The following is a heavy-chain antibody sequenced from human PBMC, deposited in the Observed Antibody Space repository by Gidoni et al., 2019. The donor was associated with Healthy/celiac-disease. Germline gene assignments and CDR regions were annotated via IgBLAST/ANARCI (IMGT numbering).Heavy chain of an antibody. D-gene: IGHD3-3*01. J-gene: IGHJ4*02. Sequence: PPGKALEWLAHIFSNGDKSYRTSLKSRLTISKDTSKSQVVLMMTNMDPVDTATYYCARILVMEWLSWGADYWGQGTLVTVSS. CDR2: IFSNGDK. V-gene: IGHV2-26*01. CDR3: ARILVMEWLSWGADY.